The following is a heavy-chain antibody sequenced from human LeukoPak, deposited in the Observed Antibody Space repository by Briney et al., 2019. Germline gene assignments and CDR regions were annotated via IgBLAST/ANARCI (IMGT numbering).Heavy chain of an antibody. J-gene: IGHJ4*02. Sequence: SETLSLTCIVSGYSISSGYYWGWIRQPPGKGLEWIAIIYHSGNTYYNPSLKSRVTISVDTSKNQFSLKLTSVTAADTAVYYCATNLYGSGNYFVYWGQGTLVTVSS. D-gene: IGHD3-10*01. CDR2: IYHSGNT. V-gene: IGHV4-38-2*02. CDR3: ATNLYGSGNYFVY. CDR1: GYSISSGYY.